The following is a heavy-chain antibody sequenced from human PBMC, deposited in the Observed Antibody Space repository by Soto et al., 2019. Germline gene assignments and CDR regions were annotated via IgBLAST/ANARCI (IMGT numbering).Heavy chain of an antibody. CDR3: ARAKLVYYDSSGYSHNWFDP. Sequence: QVQLQQWGAGLLKPSETLSLTCAVYGGSFSGYYWSWIRQPPGKGLEWIGEINHSGSTNYNPSLKSRVTISVHTSKNQFPLKLSSVTAADTAVYYCARAKLVYYDSSGYSHNWFDPWGQGTLVTVSS. CDR1: GGSFSGYY. D-gene: IGHD3-22*01. CDR2: INHSGST. J-gene: IGHJ5*02. V-gene: IGHV4-34*01.